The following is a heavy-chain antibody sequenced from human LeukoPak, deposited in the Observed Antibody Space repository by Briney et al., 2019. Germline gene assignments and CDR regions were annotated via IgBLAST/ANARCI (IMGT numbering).Heavy chain of an antibody. CDR3: ARDAGYGGNSDY. Sequence: GGSLRLSCAASGFTFNMYWMTWVRQAPGKGLDSVAYINKDGSDKYYVDSVKGRFTVSRDNAKNSLYLQMNSLRGEDTAVYYCARDAGYGGNSDYWGQGTLVTVCS. CDR1: GFTFNMYW. V-gene: IGHV3-7*01. D-gene: IGHD4-23*01. J-gene: IGHJ4*02. CDR2: INKDGSDK.